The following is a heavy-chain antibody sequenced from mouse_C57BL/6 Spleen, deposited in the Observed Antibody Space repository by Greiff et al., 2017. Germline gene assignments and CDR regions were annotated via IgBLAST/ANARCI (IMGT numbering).Heavy chain of an antibody. J-gene: IGHJ2*01. CDR2: IDPSDSYT. Sequence: QVQLQQPGAELVMPGASVKLSCKASGYTFTSYWMHWVKQRPGQGLEWIGEIDPSDSYTNYNQKFKGKSTLTVDKSSSTAYMQLSSLTSEDSAVDYCARSHPSYYFDYWGQGTTLTVSS. CDR3: ARSHPSYYFDY. V-gene: IGHV1-69*01. CDR1: GYTFTSYW.